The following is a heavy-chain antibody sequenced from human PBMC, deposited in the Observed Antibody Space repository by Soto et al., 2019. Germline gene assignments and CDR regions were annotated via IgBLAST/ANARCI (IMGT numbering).Heavy chain of an antibody. V-gene: IGHV3-64*01. Sequence: EVQLVESGGGLVQPGGSLRLSCAASGFTFSSYAMHWVRQAPGKGLEHVSTISSNGGRTYNVNSVKGRFTISRDNSKNTLYLQMGSLRAEDMAVYYCARDLITISQGRPQAPSYAFDIWGQGTTVTVSS. D-gene: IGHD3-9*01. CDR1: GFTFSSYA. CDR2: ISSNGGRT. J-gene: IGHJ3*02. CDR3: ARDLITISQGRPQAPSYAFDI.